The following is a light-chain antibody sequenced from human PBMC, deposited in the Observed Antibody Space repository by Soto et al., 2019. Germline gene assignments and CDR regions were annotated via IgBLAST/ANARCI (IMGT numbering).Light chain of an antibody. V-gene: IGLV1-44*01. CDR1: SSNIGSNT. CDR2: SNN. CDR3: AAWDDSLNGRV. J-gene: IGLJ3*02. Sequence: QSVLTQPPSASGAPGQRVIISCSGSSSNIGSNTVNWYQQLPGTAPKLLIYSNNKRPSGVPDRFCGSKSGTSASLAISGLQSEDEADYYCAAWDDSLNGRVFGGGTKLTVL.